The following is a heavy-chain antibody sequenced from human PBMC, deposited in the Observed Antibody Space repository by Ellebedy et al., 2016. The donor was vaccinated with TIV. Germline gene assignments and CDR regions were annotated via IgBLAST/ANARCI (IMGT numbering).Heavy chain of an antibody. V-gene: IGHV3-64D*06. CDR3: VKGLSQLLCYFDY. Sequence: GESLKISCAASGFTFSSYAMHWVRQAPGKGLEYVSAISSNGGSTYYAGSVKGRFTISRDNSKNTLYLQMSSLRAEDTAVYYCVKGLSQLLCYFDYWGQGTLVTVSS. CDR1: GFTFSSYA. CDR2: ISSNGGST. J-gene: IGHJ4*02. D-gene: IGHD2-2*01.